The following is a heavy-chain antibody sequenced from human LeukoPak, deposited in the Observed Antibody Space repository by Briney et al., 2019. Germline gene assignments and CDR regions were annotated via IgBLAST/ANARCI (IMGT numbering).Heavy chain of an antibody. D-gene: IGHD6-25*01. CDR2: IFSGGTT. CDR3: ASPSGSRGAFDV. CDR1: GFTVSSNY. J-gene: IGHJ3*01. Sequence: GGSLRLSCAASGFTVSSNYMSWVRQAPGKGLEWVSVIFSGGTTYYADSVQGRSTISRDNSKNTLYLQMNSLRAEDTAVYYCASPSGSRGAFDVWGQGTMVTVSS. V-gene: IGHV3-66*01.